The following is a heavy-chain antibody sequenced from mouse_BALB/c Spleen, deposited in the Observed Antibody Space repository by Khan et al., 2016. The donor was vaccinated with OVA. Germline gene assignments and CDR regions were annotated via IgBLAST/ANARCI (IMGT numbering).Heavy chain of an antibody. V-gene: IGHV1-7*01. CDR3: ARRGLRWDFDY. CDR2: INPSTAYT. CDR1: GYTFINYW. Sequence: VELVESGAELAKPGASVKLSCTASGYTFINYWILWVKQRPGQGLEWIGYINPSTAYTEYNQNFKDKATLTADKSSRTAYMQLSSLTSEDSAVYYCARRGLRWDFDYWGQGTTRTVSS. D-gene: IGHD1-1*01. J-gene: IGHJ2*01.